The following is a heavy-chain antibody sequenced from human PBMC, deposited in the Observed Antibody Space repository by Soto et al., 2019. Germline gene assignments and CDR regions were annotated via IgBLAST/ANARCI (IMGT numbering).Heavy chain of an antibody. Sequence: TGGSLRLSCAASGFTFDDYAMLWVRQAPGKGLEWVSTFGSAGDIYYSDSVKGRFTISRDNARNSLYLQMNSLRAADTAVYYCARGGPNWDYYFYGMDVWGQGTTVTVSS. CDR1: GFTFDDYA. CDR3: ARGGPNWDYYFYGMDV. V-gene: IGHV3-13*01. J-gene: IGHJ6*02. CDR2: FGSAGDI. D-gene: IGHD3-16*01.